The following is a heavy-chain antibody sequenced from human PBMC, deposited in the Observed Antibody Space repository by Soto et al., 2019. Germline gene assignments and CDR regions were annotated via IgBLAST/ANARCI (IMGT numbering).Heavy chain of an antibody. CDR3: ASGYCGSTNCYTGYYFDY. V-gene: IGHV1-3*01. CDR1: GYTFTSYA. D-gene: IGHD2-2*02. J-gene: IGHJ4*02. CDR2: INAGNGNT. Sequence: ASVKVSCKASGYTFTSYAMHWVRQAPGQRLEWMGWINAGNGNTKYSQKFQGRVTITRDTSASTAYMELSSLRSEDTAVYYCASGYCGSTNCYTGYYFDYWSQGTLVTVSS.